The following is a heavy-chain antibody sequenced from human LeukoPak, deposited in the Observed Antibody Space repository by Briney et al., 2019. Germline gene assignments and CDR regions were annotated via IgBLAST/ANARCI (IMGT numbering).Heavy chain of an antibody. CDR1: GFTFSSYA. J-gene: IGHJ4*02. V-gene: IGHV3-30*04. Sequence: GRSLRLSCAASGFTFSSYAMHWVRQAPGKGLEWVAVISYDGSNKYYADSVKGRFTISRDNSKNTLHLQMNSLRAEDTAVYYCARWAPYSSSWYFDYWGQGTLVTVSS. CDR3: ARWAPYSSSWYFDY. D-gene: IGHD6-13*01. CDR2: ISYDGSNK.